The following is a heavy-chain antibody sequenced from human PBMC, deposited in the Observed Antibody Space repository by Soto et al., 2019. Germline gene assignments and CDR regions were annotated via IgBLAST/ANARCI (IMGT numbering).Heavy chain of an antibody. V-gene: IGHV4-34*01. CDR3: ARRSSSSISTFDY. D-gene: IGHD6-6*01. CDR1: GGSFSGYY. CDR2: INHSGST. J-gene: IGHJ4*02. Sequence: SETLSLTCAVYGGSFSGYYWSWIRQPPGKGLEWIGEINHSGSTNYNPSLKSRVTISVDTSKNQFSLKLSSVTAADTAVYYCARRSSSSISTFDYWGQGTLVTVSS.